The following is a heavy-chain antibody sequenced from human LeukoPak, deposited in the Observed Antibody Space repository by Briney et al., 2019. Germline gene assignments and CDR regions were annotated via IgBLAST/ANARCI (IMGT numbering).Heavy chain of an antibody. CDR1: GYIFTSYW. Sequence: GESLKISCKGAGYIFTSYWIGWVRPLRGKGLGWMGIIYPGDSDTRYSPSFQGQVTISADKSIGTAYLQWSSLKASDTAMYYCARQKILYQLPFDPWGQGTLVTVSS. V-gene: IGHV5-51*01. J-gene: IGHJ5*02. D-gene: IGHD2-2*01. CDR3: ARQKILYQLPFDP. CDR2: IYPGDSDT.